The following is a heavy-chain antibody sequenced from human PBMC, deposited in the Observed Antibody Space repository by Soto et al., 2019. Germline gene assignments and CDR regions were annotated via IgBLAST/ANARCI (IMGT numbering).Heavy chain of an antibody. CDR1: GFTFDDYA. CDR3: AKDRGSPMFGVVDVLKSYYQDMDV. D-gene: IGHD3-3*01. V-gene: IGHV3-9*01. Sequence: EVQLVESGGGLVRPGRSLRLSCAASGFTFDDYAMHWVRQAPGKGLEWVSGISWNSGFIGYADSVKGRLTVSRDNAKNFLYLEMNSLRAEDTALYYCAKDRGSPMFGVVDVLKSYYQDMDVWCHGTTVTVSS. J-gene: IGHJ6*02. CDR2: ISWNSGFI.